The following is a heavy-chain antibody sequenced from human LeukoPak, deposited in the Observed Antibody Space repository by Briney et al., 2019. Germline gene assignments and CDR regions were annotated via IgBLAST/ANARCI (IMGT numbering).Heavy chain of an antibody. J-gene: IGHJ4*02. CDR1: GYTFTGYY. CDR3: ARQGALVKGIDY. D-gene: IGHD6-13*01. V-gene: IGHV1-2*02. Sequence: ASVKVSCKASGYTFTGYYMHWVRQAPGQGLEWMGWINPNSGVTNYAQKFQGRVTMTKDTSISTVYMELSRLRSDDTAVYYCARQGALVKGIDYWGQGTLVTVSS. CDR2: INPNSGVT.